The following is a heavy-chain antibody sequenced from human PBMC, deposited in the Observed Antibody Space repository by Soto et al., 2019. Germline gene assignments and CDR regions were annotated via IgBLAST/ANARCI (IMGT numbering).Heavy chain of an antibody. CDR1: GGSISSSNW. CDR3: VAAAGTPYYYGMDV. Sequence: PSETLSLTCTVSGGSISSSNWWSWIRQPPGKGLEWIGEIYHSGSTNYNPSLKSRVTISVDKSKNQFSLKLSSVTAADTAVYYCVAAAGTPYYYGMDVWGQGTTVTVSS. CDR2: IYHSGST. J-gene: IGHJ6*02. D-gene: IGHD6-13*01. V-gene: IGHV4-4*02.